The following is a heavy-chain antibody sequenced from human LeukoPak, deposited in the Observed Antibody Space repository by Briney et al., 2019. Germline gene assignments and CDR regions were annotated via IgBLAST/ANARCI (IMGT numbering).Heavy chain of an antibody. Sequence: SETLSLTCSVSGGSISSSSYYWDWIRQPPGKGLEWIGSIYYSGSTYYNPSLKSRVTISVDTSKNQFSLKLSSVTAADTAVYYCAREYYYDSSGYPDSAESAFDIWGQGTMVTVSS. CDR2: IYYSGST. D-gene: IGHD3-22*01. CDR1: GGSISSSSYY. V-gene: IGHV4-39*07. J-gene: IGHJ3*02. CDR3: AREYYYDSSGYPDSAESAFDI.